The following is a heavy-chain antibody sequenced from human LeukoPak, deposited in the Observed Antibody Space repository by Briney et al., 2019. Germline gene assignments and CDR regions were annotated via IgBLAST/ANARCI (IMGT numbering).Heavy chain of an antibody. CDR1: GFTFSSYG. D-gene: IGHD6-19*01. Sequence: PGGSLRLSCAASGFTFSSYGMHWVRQAPGKGLEWVAFIRYDGSNKYYADSVKGRFTISRDNSKNTLYLQMNSLRAEDTAVYYCAKDGSEAGFYYYYYYMDVWGKGTTVTVSS. CDR2: IRYDGSNK. V-gene: IGHV3-30*02. CDR3: AKDGSEAGFYYYYYYMDV. J-gene: IGHJ6*03.